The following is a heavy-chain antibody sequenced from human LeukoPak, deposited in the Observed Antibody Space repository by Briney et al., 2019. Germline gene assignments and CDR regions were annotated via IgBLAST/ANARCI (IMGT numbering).Heavy chain of an antibody. CDR3: TRDVDTNY. CDR2: IKEDGSEK. Sequence: LAGGSLRLSCAASGFTFTSYWMTWVRQAPGKGLEWVANIKEDGSEKFYVGSVRGRFTISRDNARYSVSLQMNSLRAEDTAVYYCTRDVDTNYWGQGTLVTVSS. D-gene: IGHD5-18*01. J-gene: IGHJ4*02. CDR1: GFTFTSYW. V-gene: IGHV3-7*03.